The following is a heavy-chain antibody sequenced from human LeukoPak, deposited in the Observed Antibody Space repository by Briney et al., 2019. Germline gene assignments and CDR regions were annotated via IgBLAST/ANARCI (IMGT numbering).Heavy chain of an antibody. CDR1: GGTFSSYT. CDR2: IIPILGIA. CDR3: ARGDYYGSESYWHTKWFDP. D-gene: IGHD3-10*01. V-gene: IGHV1-69*02. Sequence: SVKVSCKASGGTFSSYTISWVRQAPGQGLEWMGRIIPILGIANYAQKFQGRVTITADKSTSTAYMELSSLRSEDTAVYYCARGDYYGSESYWHTKWFDPWGQGTLVTVSS. J-gene: IGHJ5*02.